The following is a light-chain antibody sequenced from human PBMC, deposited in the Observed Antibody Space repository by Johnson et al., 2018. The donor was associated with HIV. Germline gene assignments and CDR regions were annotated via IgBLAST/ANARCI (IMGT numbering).Light chain of an antibody. Sequence: QSVLTQPPSVSAAPGQKVTISCSGSSSNIGNNYVSWYQQLPGTAPKLLIYENNKRPSGIPDRFSGSKSGTSATLGITGLQTGAEADYYCGTWDSSLSAGVFGAGTNVTVL. V-gene: IGLV1-51*02. CDR2: ENN. J-gene: IGLJ1*01. CDR1: SSNIGNNY. CDR3: GTWDSSLSAGV.